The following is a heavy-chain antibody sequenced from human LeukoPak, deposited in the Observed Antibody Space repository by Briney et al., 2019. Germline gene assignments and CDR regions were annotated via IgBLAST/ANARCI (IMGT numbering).Heavy chain of an antibody. CDR3: AKTRYSSGWYPTSGPDY. Sequence: GGSLRLSCAASGFTFSSYGMHWVRQAPGKGLEWVAVISCDGSNKYYADSVKGRFTISRDNFKNTLYLQMNSLRAEDTAVYYCAKTRYSSGWYPTSGPDYWGQGTLVTVSS. CDR2: ISCDGSNK. D-gene: IGHD6-19*01. CDR1: GFTFSSYG. J-gene: IGHJ4*02. V-gene: IGHV3-30*18.